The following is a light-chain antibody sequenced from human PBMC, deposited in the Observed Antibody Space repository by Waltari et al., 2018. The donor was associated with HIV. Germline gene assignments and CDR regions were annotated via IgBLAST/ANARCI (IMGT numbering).Light chain of an antibody. V-gene: IGLV3-1*01. CDR1: KLGEKY. Sequence: SYEVTQPPSLSVSPGQTASITCSGDKLGEKYACWYQQKPGQSPILVIYADTKRPPGIPERFSASNSGNTATLTITGTQAMDEADYYCMIWHSSAYYVFGTGTKVTVL. CDR3: MIWHSSAYYV. J-gene: IGLJ1*01. CDR2: ADT.